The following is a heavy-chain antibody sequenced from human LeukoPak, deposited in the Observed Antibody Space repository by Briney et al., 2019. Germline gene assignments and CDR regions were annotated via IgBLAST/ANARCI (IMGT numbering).Heavy chain of an antibody. V-gene: IGHV1-46*01. J-gene: IGHJ5*02. CDR2: INPSGGST. CDR1: GYTFTSYY. D-gene: IGHD3-10*01. CDR3: ARSDYGSGSYYPNNWFDP. Sequence: ASVKVSCKASGYTFTSYYMHWVRQAPGQGLEWMGIINPSGGSTSYAQKFQGRVTMTRDMSTSTVYMELSSLRSEDTAVYYCARSDYGSGSYYPNNWFDPWGQGTLVTVSS.